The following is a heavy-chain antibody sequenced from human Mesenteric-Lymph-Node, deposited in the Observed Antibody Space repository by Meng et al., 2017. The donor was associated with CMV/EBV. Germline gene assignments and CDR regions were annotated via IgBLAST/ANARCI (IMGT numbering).Heavy chain of an antibody. CDR1: GFTFSDYA. D-gene: IGHD1-26*01. J-gene: IGHJ4*02. V-gene: IGHV3-23*01. CDR3: AKVRSYFGFDY. CDR2: MTGSGGST. Sequence: GESLKISCAASGFTFSDYAMSWVRQAPGKGLEWVSGMTGSGGSTYYADSVKGRFTISRDNSKNTLYLQMNSLRAEDTAVYYCAKVRSYFGFDYWGQGTLVTVSS.